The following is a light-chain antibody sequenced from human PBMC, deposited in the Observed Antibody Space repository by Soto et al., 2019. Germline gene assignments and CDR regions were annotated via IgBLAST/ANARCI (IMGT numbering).Light chain of an antibody. CDR3: QNSYYTPWT. J-gene: IGKJ1*01. CDR1: ETITSH. CDR2: GGS. V-gene: IGKV1-39*01. Sequence: ASVGDRVTITCRASETITSHLNWFQHKPGKAPKLLIYGGSILISGVPSRFSASGSGTDCTLPISSLQPEDFATYFCQNSYYTPWTFGQGTKVDIK.